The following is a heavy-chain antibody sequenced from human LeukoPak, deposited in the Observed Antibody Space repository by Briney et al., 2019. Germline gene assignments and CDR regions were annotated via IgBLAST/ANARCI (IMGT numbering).Heavy chain of an antibody. CDR3: ARGGCSGGSCREGYFDY. J-gene: IGHJ4*02. CDR1: GGSVNSGSSY. D-gene: IGHD2-15*01. Sequence: SETLSLTCTISGGSVNSGSSYWSWIRQPPGKGLEWIGCIYHSGTTNHNPSLKSRVTRSVDTSKNQFSLTLSSVTAADTAVYYCARGGCSGGSCREGYFDYWGQGTLVTASS. V-gene: IGHV4-61*01. CDR2: IYHSGTT.